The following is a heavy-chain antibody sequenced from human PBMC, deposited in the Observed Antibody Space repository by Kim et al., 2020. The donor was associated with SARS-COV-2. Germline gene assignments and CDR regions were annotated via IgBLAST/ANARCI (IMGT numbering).Heavy chain of an antibody. CDR2: IYTSGST. Sequence: SETLSLTCTVSGGSISSYYWSWIRQPAGKGLEWIGRIYTSGSTNYNPSLKSRVTMSVDTSKNQFSLKLSSVTAADTAVYYCARGPPRGWLLSPYFDYWGQGTLVTVSS. V-gene: IGHV4-4*07. J-gene: IGHJ4*02. CDR3: ARGPPRGWLLSPYFDY. CDR1: GGSISSYY. D-gene: IGHD5-18*01.